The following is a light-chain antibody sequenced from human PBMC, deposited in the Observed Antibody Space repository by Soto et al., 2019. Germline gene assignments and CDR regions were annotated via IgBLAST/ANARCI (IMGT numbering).Light chain of an antibody. J-gene: IGKJ4*01. CDR2: GAS. V-gene: IGKV3-15*01. Sequence: EIVLTQSPATLSVSPGERATLSCRASQSISNYLAWYQQKPGQAPRLLIYGASTRATGIPVRFSGSGSGTEFTLTISSLQSEDFAVYYCQQYNNWPPLLTFGGGTKVEIK. CDR3: QQYNNWPPLLT. CDR1: QSISNY.